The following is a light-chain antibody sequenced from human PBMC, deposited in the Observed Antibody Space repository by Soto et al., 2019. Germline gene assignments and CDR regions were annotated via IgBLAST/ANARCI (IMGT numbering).Light chain of an antibody. J-gene: IGLJ1*01. CDR1: SSNIGSNY. CDR3: AACDDSLSGGWV. Sequence: QSVLTQPPSASGTPGQRVTISCSGSSSNIGSNYVYWYQQLPGTAPKLLIYRNNQRPSGVPDRFSGSKSGTSASLAISGLRSEDEADYYCAACDDSLSGGWVFGTGTKLTV. V-gene: IGLV1-47*01. CDR2: RNN.